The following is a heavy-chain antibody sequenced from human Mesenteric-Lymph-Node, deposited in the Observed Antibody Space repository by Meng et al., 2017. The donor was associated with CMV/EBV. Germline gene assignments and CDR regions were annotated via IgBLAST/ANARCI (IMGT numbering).Heavy chain of an antibody. V-gene: IGHV3-30*02. CDR3: AKDRVYDFWSGYFN. CDR1: GFTFSSYG. Sequence: GGSLRLSCAASGFTFSSYGMHWVRQAPGKGLEWVAFIRYDGSNKYYADSVKGRFTISRDNSKNTLYLQMNSLRAEDTAVYYCAKDRVYDFWSGYFNWGQGTLVTVSS. J-gene: IGHJ4*02. CDR2: IRYDGSNK. D-gene: IGHD3-3*01.